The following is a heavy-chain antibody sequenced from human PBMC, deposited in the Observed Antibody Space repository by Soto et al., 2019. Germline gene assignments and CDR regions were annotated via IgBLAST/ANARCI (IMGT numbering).Heavy chain of an antibody. CDR1: GFTFKSYA. CDR2: ISGSGGST. D-gene: IGHD3-3*01. J-gene: IGHJ4*02. CDR3: ATPYYDFWSGSLPLGY. Sequence: GSTKLSCSASGFTFKSYAMSWSRPAPGKRLDWVSAISGSGGSTYYADSVKGRFTISRDNSKTTLYLQMNSLRAEDTAVYYCATPYYDFWSGSLPLGYWGQGTLVTVSS. V-gene: IGHV3-23*01.